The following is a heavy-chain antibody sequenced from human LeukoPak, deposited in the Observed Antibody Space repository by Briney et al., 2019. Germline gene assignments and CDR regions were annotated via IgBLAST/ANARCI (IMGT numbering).Heavy chain of an antibody. J-gene: IGHJ6*03. CDR1: GYTFTSYY. Sequence: ASVKVSCNASGYTFTSYYINWVRQATGQGLEWMGWMNPNSGNTGYAQKFQGRVTMTRDTSISTAYMELSSLRSEDTAVYYCAKRGDFWSGYYTDYYYYMDVWGKGTTVTVSS. CDR2: MNPNSGNT. CDR3: AKRGDFWSGYYTDYYYYMDV. V-gene: IGHV1-8*01. D-gene: IGHD3-3*01.